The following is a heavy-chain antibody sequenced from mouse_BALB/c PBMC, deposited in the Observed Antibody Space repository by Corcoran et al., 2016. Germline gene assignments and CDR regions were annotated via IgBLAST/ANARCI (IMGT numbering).Heavy chain of an antibody. V-gene: IGHV1-26*01. CDR3: ARGRRYFDY. J-gene: IGHJ2*01. CDR2: INPYNGAT. Sequence: EVQLQQSGPELVKPGASVKISCKASGYSFTGYYMHWVKQSHVKSLEWIGRINPYNGATSYNQNFKDKASLTVDKSSSTAYMELHSLTSEDSAVYYCARGRRYFDYWGQGTTPTVSS. CDR1: GYSFTGYY.